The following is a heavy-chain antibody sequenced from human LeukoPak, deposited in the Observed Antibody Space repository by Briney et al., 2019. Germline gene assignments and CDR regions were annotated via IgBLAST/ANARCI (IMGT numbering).Heavy chain of an antibody. CDR3: TRDYNSRTSCYSF. CDR2: ISWDGGST. D-gene: IGHD2-2*02. CDR1: GFTFDDYT. Sequence: PGGSLRLSCAASGFTFDDYTMHWVRQAPGKGLEWVSLISWDGGSTYYADSVKGRFTISRDNAKNSLYLRMNSLRAEDTAVYYCTRDYNSRTSCYSFWGQGTMVTVSS. V-gene: IGHV3-43*01. J-gene: IGHJ3*01.